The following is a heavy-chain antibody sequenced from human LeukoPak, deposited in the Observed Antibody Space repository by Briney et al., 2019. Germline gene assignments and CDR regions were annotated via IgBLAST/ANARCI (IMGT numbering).Heavy chain of an antibody. J-gene: IGHJ4*02. Sequence: PGGSLRLSCAASGFTFSSYSMNWVRQAPGKGLEWVSSISSSSSYIYYADSVKGRFTISRDNAKNSLYLQMNSLRAEDTAVYYCARAEDDFWSGYYSVDYWGQGTLVTVSS. CDR2: ISSSSSYI. D-gene: IGHD3-3*01. CDR3: ARAEDDFWSGYYSVDY. CDR1: GFTFSSYS. V-gene: IGHV3-21*01.